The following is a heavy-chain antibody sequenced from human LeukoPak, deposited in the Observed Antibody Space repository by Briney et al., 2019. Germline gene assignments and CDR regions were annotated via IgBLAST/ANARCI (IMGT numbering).Heavy chain of an antibody. V-gene: IGHV4-34*01. J-gene: IGHJ5*02. CDR1: GGSFSGYY. CDR2: VNHSGGT. CDR3: ARTKTRQYNWNRSSGLGGWFDP. Sequence: NPSETLSLTCAVYGGSFSGYYWNWIRQAPGEGLEWIGEVNHSGGTNYNPSLESRVIISVDSSKQEFSLKLSSVTAADTAVYYCARTKTRQYNWNRSSGLGGWFDPWGQGTLVTVSS. D-gene: IGHD1-20*01.